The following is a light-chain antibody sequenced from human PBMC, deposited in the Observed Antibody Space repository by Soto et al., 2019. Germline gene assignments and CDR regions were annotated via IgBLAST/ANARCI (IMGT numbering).Light chain of an antibody. V-gene: IGLV1-40*01. Sequence: QSVLSQPPSVSGAPGQRITISCTGSSSNIGANYDVHWYRQVPGTAPKLLMSGDNNRPSGVADRFSGSKSGTSASLAITRLQAEFEADYYCQSYESSLHTVLGTGTRVTVL. CDR2: GDN. CDR3: QSYESSLHTV. J-gene: IGLJ1*01. CDR1: SSNIGANYD.